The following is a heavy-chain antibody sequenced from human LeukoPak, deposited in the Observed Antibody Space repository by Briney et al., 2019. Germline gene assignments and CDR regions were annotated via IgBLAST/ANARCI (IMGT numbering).Heavy chain of an antibody. J-gene: IGHJ4*02. V-gene: IGHV3-49*04. CDR2: IRSKAYGGTT. CDR1: GFTCGDYA. Sequence: GGSLRLSCTASGFTCGDYAMSWVRQAPGKGLEWVGFIRSKAYGGTTEYAASVKGRFTISRDDSKSIAYLQMNSLKTEDTAVYYCTRSAGYSSGWYHDYWGQGTLVTVSS. D-gene: IGHD6-19*01. CDR3: TRSAGYSSGWYHDY.